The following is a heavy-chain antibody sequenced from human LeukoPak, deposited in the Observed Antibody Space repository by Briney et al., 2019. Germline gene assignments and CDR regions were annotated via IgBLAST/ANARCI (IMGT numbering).Heavy chain of an antibody. Sequence: GGSLRLSCAASGFTFNNAWMSWVRQAPGKGLEWVGRIKSKTDGGTTDYAAPVKGRVTFSRDDSKNTLYLQMNSLKTEDTAVYYCAPGCRSTSCNMDHFDYWGQGTLVTVSS. D-gene: IGHD2-2*02. V-gene: IGHV3-15*01. J-gene: IGHJ4*02. CDR3: APGCRSTSCNMDHFDY. CDR2: IKSKTDGGTT. CDR1: GFTFNNAW.